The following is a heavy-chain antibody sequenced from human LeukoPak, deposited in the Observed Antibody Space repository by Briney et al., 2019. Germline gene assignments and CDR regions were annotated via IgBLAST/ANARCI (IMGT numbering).Heavy chain of an antibody. D-gene: IGHD2-2*01. CDR1: GFTFSSCA. V-gene: IGHV3-30-3*01. CDR3: AGSSTSCYLSCYYYGMDV. CDR2: ISYDGSNK. Sequence: GGSLRLSCAASGFTFSSCAMHWVRQAPGKGLEWVAVISYDGSNKYYADSVKGRFTISRDNSKNTLYLQMNSLRAEDTAVYYCAGSSTSCYLSCYYYGMDVWGQGTTVTVSS. J-gene: IGHJ6*02.